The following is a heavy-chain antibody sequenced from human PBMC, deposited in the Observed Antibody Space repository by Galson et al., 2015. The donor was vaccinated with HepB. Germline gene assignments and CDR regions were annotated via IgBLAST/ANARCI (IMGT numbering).Heavy chain of an antibody. J-gene: IGHJ4*02. CDR3: AQLGTGY. Sequence: SLRLSCAASGFSVSSNYMNWVRQAPGKGLEWVSVIYGGANTNYADLLGGRVNLSPDNSKNTVYLQMNSLRAEDTAVYYCAQLGTGYWGQGTLVTVSS. CDR2: IYGGANT. V-gene: IGHV3-53*01. CDR1: GFSVSSNY. D-gene: IGHD7-27*01.